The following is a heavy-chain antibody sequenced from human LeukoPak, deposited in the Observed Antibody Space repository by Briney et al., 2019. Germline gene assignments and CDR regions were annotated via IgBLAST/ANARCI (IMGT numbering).Heavy chain of an antibody. V-gene: IGHV4-59*01. D-gene: IGHD3-22*01. Sequence: SETLSLTCTVSGGSISSYYWSWIRQPPGKGLEWIGYMYYSGSTNYNPSTNYNPSLKRRVTFSVDTSKNQFSLRLSSVTAADTAVYYCARWDSGYYAFDMWGQGTMVTVSS. CDR3: ARWDSGYYAFDM. CDR2: MYYSGST. J-gene: IGHJ3*02. CDR1: GGSISSYY.